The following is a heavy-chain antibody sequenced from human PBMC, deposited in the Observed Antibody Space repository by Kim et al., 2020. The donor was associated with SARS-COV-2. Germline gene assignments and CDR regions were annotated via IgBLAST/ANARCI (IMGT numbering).Heavy chain of an antibody. Sequence: NPSLKSRVTISVDKSKNQFSLKLSSVTAADTAVYYCARLHVDYGGNKIDYWGQGTLVTVSS. J-gene: IGHJ4*02. V-gene: IGHV4-4*02. CDR3: ARLHVDYGGNKIDY. D-gene: IGHD4-17*01.